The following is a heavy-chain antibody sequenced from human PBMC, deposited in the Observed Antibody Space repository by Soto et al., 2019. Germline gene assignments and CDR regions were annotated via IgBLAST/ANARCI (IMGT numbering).Heavy chain of an antibody. CDR2: ISAYNGNT. Sequence: GASVKVSCKASGYTFTSYGISWVRQAPGQGLEWMGWISAYNGNTNYAQKLQGRVTMTTDTSTSTAYMELRSLRSDDTAVYYCAREAVLYTAMVTAYYFDDWGKGTLVTVSS. V-gene: IGHV1-18*01. CDR3: AREAVLYTAMVTAYYFDD. J-gene: IGHJ4*02. D-gene: IGHD5-18*01. CDR1: GYTFTSYG.